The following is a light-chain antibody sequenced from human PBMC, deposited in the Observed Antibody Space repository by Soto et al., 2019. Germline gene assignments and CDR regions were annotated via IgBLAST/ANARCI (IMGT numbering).Light chain of an antibody. CDR3: QQLNSYPRYT. V-gene: IGKV1-9*01. CDR2: AAS. Sequence: QLTQSPSFLSASVGDRVTITCRASQGISSYLAWYQQKPGKAPKLLIYAASTLQSGVPSRFSGSGSGTEFTLTISSLQPEDFATYYCQQLNSYPRYTFGQGTKLEIK. J-gene: IGKJ2*01. CDR1: QGISSY.